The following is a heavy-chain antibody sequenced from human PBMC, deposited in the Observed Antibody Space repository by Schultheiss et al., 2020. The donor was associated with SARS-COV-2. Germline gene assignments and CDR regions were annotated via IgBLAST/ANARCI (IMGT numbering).Heavy chain of an antibody. CDR3: ARSIVGATRGFDY. CDR2: ISAYNGNT. V-gene: IGHV1-18*01. D-gene: IGHD1-26*01. J-gene: IGHJ4*02. CDR1: GYTFTSYG. Sequence: ASVKVSCKASGYTFTSYGISWVRQAPGQGLEWMGWISAYNGNTNYAQKLQGRVTMTRNTSISTAYMELSSLRSEDTAVYYCARSIVGATRGFDYWGQGTLVTVSS.